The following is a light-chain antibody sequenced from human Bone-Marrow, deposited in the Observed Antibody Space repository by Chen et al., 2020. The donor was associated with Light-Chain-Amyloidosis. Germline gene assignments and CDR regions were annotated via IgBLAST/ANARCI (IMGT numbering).Light chain of an antibody. CDR2: EGS. J-gene: IGLJ2*01. V-gene: IGLV2-23*01. CDR3: CSYAGSSVVV. Sequence: QSALTQPASVSGSPGQSITISCTGTSSDVGSYNLVSWYQQHPGQAPKLMIYEGSKRPSGGSNRFSGSKSGNTASLTISGLQAEDEADYYCCSYAGSSVVVFGGGTQLTVL. CDR1: SSDVGSYNL.